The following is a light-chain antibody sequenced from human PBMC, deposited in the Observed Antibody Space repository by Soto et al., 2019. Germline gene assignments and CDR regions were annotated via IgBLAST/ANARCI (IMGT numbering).Light chain of an antibody. CDR3: SSYSSRAVYYV. CDR1: ISDIGGNKY. Sequence: QSVLTQPSSVSGSPGQSITISCVGTISDIGGNKYVSWYQQHPGNAPKLMIFDVTNLPSGVANRFSGSKSGNTASLTISGLQADDEADYYCSSYSSRAVYYVFGTGTKVTV. CDR2: DVT. J-gene: IGLJ1*01. V-gene: IGLV2-14*01.